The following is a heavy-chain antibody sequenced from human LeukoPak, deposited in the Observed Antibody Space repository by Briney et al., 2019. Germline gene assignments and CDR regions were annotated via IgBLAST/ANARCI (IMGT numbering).Heavy chain of an antibody. V-gene: IGHV3-9*01. J-gene: IGHJ3*02. CDR2: ISWNSGSI. CDR3: GRDFGLTGTKRSFDI. CDR1: GFTFDDYA. D-gene: IGHD1-7*01. Sequence: GRSLRLSCAASGFTFDDYAMHWVRQAPGKGLEWVSGISWNSGSIGYADSVKGRFTISRDNAKNSLDLQMNSLRAEDTAVYYRGRDFGLTGTKRSFDIWGQGTMVTVSS.